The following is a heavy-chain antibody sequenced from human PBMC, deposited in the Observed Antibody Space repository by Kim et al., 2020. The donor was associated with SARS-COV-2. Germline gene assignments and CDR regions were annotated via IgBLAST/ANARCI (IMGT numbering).Heavy chain of an antibody. D-gene: IGHD6-13*01. Sequence: ASVKVSCKASGYTFTSYDINWVRQATGQGLEWMGWMNPNSGNTGYAQKFQGRVTMTRNTSISTAYMELSSLRSEDTAVYYCARGSPMGIAAAGHYYYYYYMDVWGKGTTVTVSS. CDR1: GYTFTSYD. CDR2: MNPNSGNT. J-gene: IGHJ6*03. V-gene: IGHV1-8*01. CDR3: ARGSPMGIAAAGHYYYYYYMDV.